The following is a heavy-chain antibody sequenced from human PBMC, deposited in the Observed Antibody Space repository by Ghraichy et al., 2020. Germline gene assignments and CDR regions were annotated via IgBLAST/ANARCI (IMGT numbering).Heavy chain of an antibody. J-gene: IGHJ5*02. CDR1: GGSISSSSYY. Sequence: SETLSLTCTVSGGSISSSSYYWGWIRQPPGKGLEWIGSIYYSGSTYYNPSLKSRVTISVDTSKNQFSLKLSSVTAADTAVYYCARVRRFLEWYPNWFDPWGQGTLVTVSS. CDR3: ARVRRFLEWYPNWFDP. V-gene: IGHV4-39*07. CDR2: IYYSGST. D-gene: IGHD3-3*01.